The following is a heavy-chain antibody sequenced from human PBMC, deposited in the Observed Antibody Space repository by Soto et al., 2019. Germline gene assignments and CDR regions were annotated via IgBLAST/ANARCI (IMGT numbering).Heavy chain of an antibody. J-gene: IGHJ4*02. V-gene: IGHV1-8*01. CDR2: MNPNRGNT. CDR3: ARWYYGYYARFDY. Sequence: QVQLVQSGAEVKKSGASVKVSCKASGYTFTSHVINWVRQATGQGLEWMGWMNPNRGNTGYAQKFQGRIPMSRTNAISTAYMALSSLRSEDTAVYYCARWYYGYYARFDYWGQGTLVTVSS. D-gene: IGHD4-17*01. CDR1: GYTFTSHV.